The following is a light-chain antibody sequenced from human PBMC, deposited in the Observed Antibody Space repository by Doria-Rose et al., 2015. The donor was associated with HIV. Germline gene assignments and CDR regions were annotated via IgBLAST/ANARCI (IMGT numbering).Light chain of an antibody. CDR3: HQYGTSWT. V-gene: IGKV3-20*01. J-gene: IGKJ1*01. CDR2: DGS. CDR1: QSFSSTY. Sequence: EIVMTQSPGTLSLSPGERATLSCRASQSFSSTYLASYQQKPGQAPSLLIYDGSTRATGIPDRFSASGSGTDFTLAINSLEPEDFALYYCHQYGTSWTFGQGTKVKI.